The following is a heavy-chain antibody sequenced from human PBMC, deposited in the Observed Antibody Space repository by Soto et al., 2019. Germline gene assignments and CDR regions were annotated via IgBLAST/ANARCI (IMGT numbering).Heavy chain of an antibody. D-gene: IGHD3-3*01. CDR3: ARGDYNFWSGYSIRPPADY. CDR1: GYTFTSYG. Sequence: ASVKVSCKASGYTFTSYGISWVRQAPGQGLEWMGWISAYNGNTNYAQKLQGRVTMTTDTSTSTAYMELRSLRSDDTAVYYCARGDYNFWSGYSIRPPADYWGQGTLVTVS. J-gene: IGHJ4*02. V-gene: IGHV1-18*01. CDR2: ISAYNGNT.